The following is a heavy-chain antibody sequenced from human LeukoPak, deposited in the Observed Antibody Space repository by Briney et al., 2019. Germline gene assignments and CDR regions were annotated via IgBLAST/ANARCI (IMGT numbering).Heavy chain of an antibody. D-gene: IGHD6-19*01. CDR3: AREFRKGSGWEY. V-gene: IGHV3-66*01. CDR2: IYRGGDT. J-gene: IGHJ4*02. Sequence: GGSLRLSCAASGFTVSSNYMSWVRQAPGKGLEWVSVIYRGGDTYYADSVKGRFTISRDNSKNTLYLQMNSLRAEDTAVYYCAREFRKGSGWEYWGQGSLVTVSS. CDR1: GFTVSSNY.